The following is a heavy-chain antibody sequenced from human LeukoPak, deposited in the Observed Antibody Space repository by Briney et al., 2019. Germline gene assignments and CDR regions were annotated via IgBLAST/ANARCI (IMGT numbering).Heavy chain of an antibody. J-gene: IGHJ4*02. CDR2: VTGSGSAT. V-gene: IGHV3-23*01. Sequence: PGRSLRLSCAASGFTFDDYAMHWVRQAPGKGLEWVSAVTGSGSATDYADSVKGRFTISRDNSKNTLYLQMHSLRAEDTAVYYCAKRFGECYGHFDYWGQGTLVTVSS. CDR3: AKRFGECYGHFDY. D-gene: IGHD2-21*01. CDR1: GFTFDDYA.